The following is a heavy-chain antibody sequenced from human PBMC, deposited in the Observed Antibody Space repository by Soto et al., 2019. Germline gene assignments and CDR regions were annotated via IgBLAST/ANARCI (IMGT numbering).Heavy chain of an antibody. V-gene: IGHV4-59*12. Sequence: SETLSLTCTVSGGSISSYYWSWVRQPPGKGLEWIGYIYYSGSTNYNPSLKSRVTISVDTSKNQFSLKLSSVTAADTAVYYCASVGGGYSYGYFATFRPRYFDYWGQGTLVTVSS. CDR1: GGSISSYY. CDR3: ASVGGGYSYGYFATFRPRYFDY. D-gene: IGHD5-18*01. J-gene: IGHJ4*02. CDR2: IYYSGST.